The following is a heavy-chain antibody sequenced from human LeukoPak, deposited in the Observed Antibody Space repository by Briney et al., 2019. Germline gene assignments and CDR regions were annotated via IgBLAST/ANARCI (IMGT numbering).Heavy chain of an antibody. J-gene: IGHJ3*01. V-gene: IGHV3-66*02. D-gene: IGHD5-24*01. Sequence: GGSLRLSCAASGFSVSDNYINWVRQAPGKGLEWVSIIYSDGMTYYGDSVKGRFTISRDNSKNTLYLQMNSLRTKDTAGYYCARDSPINFSRAFDVWGHGTMVTVSS. CDR2: IYSDGMT. CDR3: ARDSPINFSRAFDV. CDR1: GFSVSDNY.